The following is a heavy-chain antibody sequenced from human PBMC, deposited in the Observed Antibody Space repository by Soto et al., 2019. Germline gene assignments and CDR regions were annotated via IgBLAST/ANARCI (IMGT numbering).Heavy chain of an antibody. CDR1: GGSISSGGYY. D-gene: IGHD6-6*01. V-gene: IGHV4-31*03. J-gene: IGHJ6*02. Sequence: SETLSLTCTVSGGSISSGGYYWSWIRQHPGKGLEWIGYIYYSGSTYYNPSLKSRVTISVDTSKNQFSLKLSSVTAADTAVYYCACGYSSSSYYYYYYGTDVWGQGTTVTVSS. CDR2: IYYSGST. CDR3: ACGYSSSSYYYYYYGTDV.